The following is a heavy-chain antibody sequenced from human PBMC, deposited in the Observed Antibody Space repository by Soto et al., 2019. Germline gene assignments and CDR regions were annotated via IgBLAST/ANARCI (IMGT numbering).Heavy chain of an antibody. V-gene: IGHV1-18*01. CDR1: GYTFTSYG. CDR2: ISAYNGNT. Sequence: QVQLVQSGAEVKKPGASVKVSCKASGYTFTSYGISWARQAPGQGLEWMGWISAYNGNTNYAQKLQGRVTMTTDTSTSTAYMELRSLRSDDTAVYYCASQRGGALYYYYGMDVWGQGTTVTVSS. CDR3: ASQRGGALYYYYGMDV. J-gene: IGHJ6*02. D-gene: IGHD3-10*01.